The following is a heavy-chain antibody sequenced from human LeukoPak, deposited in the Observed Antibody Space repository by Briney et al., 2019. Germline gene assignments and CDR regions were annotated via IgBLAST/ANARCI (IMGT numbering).Heavy chain of an antibody. Sequence: GASVKVSCEASGYTFTSYGISWVRQAPGQGLEWMGWISAYNGNTNYARKLQGRVTMTTDTSTSTAYMELRSLRSDDTAVYYCARIGYSYGYDYYYGMDVWGQGTTVTVSS. V-gene: IGHV1-18*01. CDR2: ISAYNGNT. CDR3: ARIGYSYGYDYYYGMDV. J-gene: IGHJ6*02. CDR1: GYTFTSYG. D-gene: IGHD5-18*01.